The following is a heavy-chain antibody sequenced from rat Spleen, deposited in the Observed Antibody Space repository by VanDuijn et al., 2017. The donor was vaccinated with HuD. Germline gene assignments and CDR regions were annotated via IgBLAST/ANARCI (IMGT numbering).Heavy chain of an antibody. CDR1: GFTFSNYD. CDR2: ISTGGGNT. Sequence: EVQLVESGGGLVQPGRSLKLSCAASGFTFSNYDMAWVRQAPTKGLEWIASISTGGGNTYYRDSVKGRFTISRDNAKNTQYLQMDSLRSEDTATYYCARDGYTTDYYLSGYFDFWGPGTMVTVSS. CDR3: ARDGYTTDYYLSGYFDF. V-gene: IGHV5S13*01. D-gene: IGHD1-6*01. J-gene: IGHJ1*01.